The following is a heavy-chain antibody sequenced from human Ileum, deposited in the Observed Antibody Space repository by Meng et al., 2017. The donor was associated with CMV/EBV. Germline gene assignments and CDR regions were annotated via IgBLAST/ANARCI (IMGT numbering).Heavy chain of an antibody. CDR3: ARGLKWELPIYY. CDR1: GFTFSSYA. J-gene: IGHJ4*02. CDR2: ISDSGVST. V-gene: IGHV3-23*01. Sequence: GGSLRLSCAASGFTFSSYAMSWVRQAPGKWLEWVSAISDSGVSTYYAGSVKGRFTISRDNSKSTLYLQMNSLRAEDTAVYYCARGLKWELPIYYWGQGTLVTVSS. D-gene: IGHD1-26*01.